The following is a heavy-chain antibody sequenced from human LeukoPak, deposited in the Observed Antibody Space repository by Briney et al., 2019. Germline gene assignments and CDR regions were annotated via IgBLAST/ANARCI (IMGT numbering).Heavy chain of an antibody. J-gene: IGHJ6*02. V-gene: IGHV3-23*01. CDR2: ISGSGGST. D-gene: IGHD4-11*01. CDR1: GFTFANYA. CDR3: AKALSSTALNGMDV. Sequence: PGGSLRLSCAASGFTFANYAMTWVRQAPGKGLEWVTAISGSGGSTYYADSVKGRFTISRDNSKNTLYLQMYSLRAEDTALYYCAKALSSTALNGMDVWGQGTTVTVSS.